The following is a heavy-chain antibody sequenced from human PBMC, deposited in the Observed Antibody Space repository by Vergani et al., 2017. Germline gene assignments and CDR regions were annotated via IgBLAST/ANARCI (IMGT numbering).Heavy chain of an antibody. CDR2: ISSSGSTI. J-gene: IGHJ3*02. Sequence: EVQLVESGGGLVQPGGSLRLSCAASGFTFSSYEMNWVRQAPGKGLEWVSYISSSGSTIYYADSVKGRFTISRDNAKNSLYLQMNSLRAEDTAVYYCARGTIADYSNYDAFDIWGQGTMVTVSS. D-gene: IGHD4-11*01. CDR3: ARGTIADYSNYDAFDI. CDR1: GFTFSSYE. V-gene: IGHV3-48*03.